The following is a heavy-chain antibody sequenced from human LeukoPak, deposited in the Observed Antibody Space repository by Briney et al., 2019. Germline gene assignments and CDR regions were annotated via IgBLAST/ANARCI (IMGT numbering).Heavy chain of an antibody. D-gene: IGHD3-9*01. V-gene: IGHV3-7*01. Sequence: GGSLRLSCAASGFTFRSYWMSWVRQAPGKGLEWVANINQGGSVKYYVDSVKGRFTISRDNAKNSLYLQMNSLRAEDTAFYYCARFDHSPRVYYYYMDVWGKGTTVTVSS. J-gene: IGHJ6*03. CDR1: GFTFRSYW. CDR3: ARFDHSPRVYYYYMDV. CDR2: INQGGSVK.